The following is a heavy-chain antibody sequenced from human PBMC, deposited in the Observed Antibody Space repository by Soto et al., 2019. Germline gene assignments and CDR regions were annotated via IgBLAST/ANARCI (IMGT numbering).Heavy chain of an antibody. CDR1: GYTFTGYY. J-gene: IGHJ4*02. V-gene: IGHV1-2*02. CDR2: INPNSGGT. Sequence: ASVKVSCKASGYTFTGYYMHWVRQAPGQGLEWMGWINPNSGGTNYAQKFQGRVTMTRDTSISTAYMELSRLRSDDTAVYYCARYSYYDSSGYYYFDYWGQGTLVTVS. CDR3: ARYSYYDSSGYYYFDY. D-gene: IGHD3-22*01.